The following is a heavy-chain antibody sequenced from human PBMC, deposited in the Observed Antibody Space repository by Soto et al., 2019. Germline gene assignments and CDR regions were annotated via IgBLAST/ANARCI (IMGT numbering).Heavy chain of an antibody. V-gene: IGHV1-2*04. CDR3: ARGLVKESYQLLSRKHYYYYGMDV. J-gene: IGHJ6*02. Sequence: GASVKVSCKASGYTFTGYYMHWVRQAPGQGLEWMGWINPNSGGTNYAQKFQGWVTMTRDTSISTAYMELSRLRSDDTAVYYCARGLVKESYQLLSRKHYYYYGMDVWGQGTTVTVSS. CDR2: INPNSGGT. CDR1: GYTFTGYY. D-gene: IGHD2-2*01.